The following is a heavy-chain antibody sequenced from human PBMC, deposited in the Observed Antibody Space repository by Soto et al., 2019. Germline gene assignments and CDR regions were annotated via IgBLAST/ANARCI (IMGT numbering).Heavy chain of an antibody. D-gene: IGHD2-15*01. J-gene: IGHJ6*02. V-gene: IGHV3-74*01. CDR2: INSDGSNT. Sequence: GGSLRLSCAASGFTFTNYWMHWVRQAPGKGLVWVSRINSDGSNTSYADSVKGRFTISRDNAKNTLYLQMNRLRAEDMAVYYCGRGYCSGGTCSPWYGMDVWGQGTTVTVSS. CDR1: GFTFTNYW. CDR3: GRGYCSGGTCSPWYGMDV.